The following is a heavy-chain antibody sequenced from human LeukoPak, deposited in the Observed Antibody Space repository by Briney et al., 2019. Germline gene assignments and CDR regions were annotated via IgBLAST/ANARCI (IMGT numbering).Heavy chain of an antibody. CDR3: ARFNAMTTLTPFDS. CDR2: ISSSGSPT. V-gene: IGHV3-48*03. Sequence: GGSLRLSCAASGFTFSSSEMHWVRQAPGKGLEWISYISSSGSPTYYADSVKGRFTISRDSSKNTLYLQMNSLRAADTAVYYCARFNAMTTLTPFDSWGQGTLVTVSS. CDR1: GFTFSSSE. D-gene: IGHD4-17*01. J-gene: IGHJ4*02.